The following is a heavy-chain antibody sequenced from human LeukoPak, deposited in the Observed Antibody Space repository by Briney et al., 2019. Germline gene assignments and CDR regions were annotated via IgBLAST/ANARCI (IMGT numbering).Heavy chain of an antibody. J-gene: IGHJ5*02. CDR3: ARVSGNIAAAGRGNWFDP. CDR1: GGTFSSYA. CDR2: IIPIFGTA. D-gene: IGHD6-13*01. V-gene: IGHV1-69*05. Sequence: ASVKVSCKASGGTFSSYANSWVRQAPGQGLEWMGGIIPIFGTANYAQKFQGRVTITTDESTSTAYMELSSLRSEDTAVYYCARVSGNIAAAGRGNWFDPWGQGTLVTVSS.